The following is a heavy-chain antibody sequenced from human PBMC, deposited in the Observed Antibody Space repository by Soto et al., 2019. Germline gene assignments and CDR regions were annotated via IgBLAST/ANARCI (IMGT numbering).Heavy chain of an antibody. Sequence: QVQLVQSGAEVKEPGSSVKVSCKVSGGTFSSQTINWVRQVPGQGLEWMGSVIPIIGEGKYAQSFLGRVTIPADRSRSTAYRERSSLRSEDTAVYYCARPAVNDLDADSSAFDIWGQGTMVTVSS. CDR3: ARPAVNDLDADSSAFDI. D-gene: IGHD1-1*01. CDR2: VIPIIGEG. V-gene: IGHV1-69*02. J-gene: IGHJ3*02. CDR1: GGTFSSQT.